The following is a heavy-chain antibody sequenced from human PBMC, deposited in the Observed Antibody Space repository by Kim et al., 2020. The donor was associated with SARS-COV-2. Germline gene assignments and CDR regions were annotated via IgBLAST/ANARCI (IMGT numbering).Heavy chain of an antibody. J-gene: IGHJ5*02. V-gene: IGHV1-8*01. CDR2: IHPMTGNT. D-gene: IGHD3-10*01. CDR3: ARERAISGRPLDP. CDR1: GYSFTSFE. Sequence: ASVKVSCKASGYSFTSFEINWVRQAAGQGLEWMGWIHPMTGNTAYSQKFQGRVTMSRDTSTNTVYMDLSSLRSDDTAVYYCARERAISGRPLDPWGQGTLVTVPS.